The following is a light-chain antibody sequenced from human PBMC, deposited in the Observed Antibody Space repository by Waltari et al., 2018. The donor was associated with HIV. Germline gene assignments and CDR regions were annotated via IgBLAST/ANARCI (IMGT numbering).Light chain of an antibody. J-gene: IGKJ4*01. CDR2: AAS. CDR3: QQSYNTPRT. Sequence: DLQMTQSPSSLSASVGAKVTITCRASQSISNFLNWYQKKPGKAPELLIYAASSLRSGVPSRFSGSGSGTDFTLTISSLQPEDFATYYCQQSYNTPRTFGGGTKVEIK. V-gene: IGKV1-39*01. CDR1: QSISNF.